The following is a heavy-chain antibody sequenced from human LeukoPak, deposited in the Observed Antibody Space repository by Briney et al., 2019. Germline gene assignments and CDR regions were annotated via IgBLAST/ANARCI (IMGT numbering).Heavy chain of an antibody. V-gene: IGHV3-23*01. Sequence: GGSLRLSCAASGFTFSSYAMSWVRQTAGKGLEWVSAISGGGDITYYADSVKGRFTISRDNSKDTLFLQMHSLRPGDTAVYYCVREDTPATANYWGQGTLVTISS. J-gene: IGHJ4*02. CDR1: GFTFSSYA. CDR3: VREDTPATANY. CDR2: ISGGGDIT. D-gene: IGHD2-21*02.